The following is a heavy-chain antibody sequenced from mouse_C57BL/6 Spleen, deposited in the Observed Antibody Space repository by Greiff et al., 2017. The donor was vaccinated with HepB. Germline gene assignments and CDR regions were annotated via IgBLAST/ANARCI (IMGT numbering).Heavy chain of an antibody. CDR3: AREMAGTGWFAY. J-gene: IGHJ3*01. CDR2: ISYDGSN. V-gene: IGHV3-6*01. Sequence: EVKLEESGPGLVKPSQSLSLTCSVTGYSITSGYYWNWIRQFPGNKLEWMGYISYDGSNNYNPSLKNRISITRDTSKNQFFLKLNSVTTEDTATYDCAREMAGTGWFAYWGQGTLVTVSA. D-gene: IGHD4-1*01. CDR1: GYSITSGYY.